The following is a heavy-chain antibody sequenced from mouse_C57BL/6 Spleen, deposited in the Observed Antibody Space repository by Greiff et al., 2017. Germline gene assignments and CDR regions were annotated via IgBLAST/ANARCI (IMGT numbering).Heavy chain of an antibody. CDR3: ARTPYDGCYVWFAY. J-gene: IGHJ3*01. V-gene: IGHV1-55*01. Sequence: QVQLQQPGAELVKPGASVKMSCKASGYTFTSYWITWVKQRPGQGLEWIGDIYPGSGSTNYNEKFKSKATLTVDTSSSTAYMQLSSLTSEDSAVYYCARTPYDGCYVWFAYWGQGTLVTVSA. D-gene: IGHD2-3*01. CDR1: GYTFTSYW. CDR2: IYPGSGST.